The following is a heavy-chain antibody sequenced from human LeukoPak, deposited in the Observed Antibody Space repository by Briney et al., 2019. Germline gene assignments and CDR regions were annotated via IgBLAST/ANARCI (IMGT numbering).Heavy chain of an antibody. V-gene: IGHV3-30-3*01. Sequence: SGGSLRLSCAASGFTFSSYAMHWVRQAPGKGLEWVAVISYDGSNKYYADSVKGRFTISRDNSKNTLYLQMNSLRAEDTAVYYCARDLLYYYDGSGLNAFDIWGQGTMVTVSS. CDR2: ISYDGSNK. CDR3: ARDLLYYYDGSGLNAFDI. J-gene: IGHJ3*02. CDR1: GFTFSSYA. D-gene: IGHD3-22*01.